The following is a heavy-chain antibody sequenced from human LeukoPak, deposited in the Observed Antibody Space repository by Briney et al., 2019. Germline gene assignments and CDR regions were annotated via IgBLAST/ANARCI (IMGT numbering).Heavy chain of an antibody. Sequence: SETLSLTCAVYGGAFSGYYWSWIRQPPGKGLEWIGYIYYSGSTNYNPSLKSRVTISVDKSKNQFSLKLSSVTAADTAVYYCARELGDYGSPFYYMDVWGKGTTVTVSS. CDR2: IYYSGST. J-gene: IGHJ6*03. CDR3: ARELGDYGSPFYYMDV. V-gene: IGHV4-59*01. D-gene: IGHD4-17*01. CDR1: GGAFSGYY.